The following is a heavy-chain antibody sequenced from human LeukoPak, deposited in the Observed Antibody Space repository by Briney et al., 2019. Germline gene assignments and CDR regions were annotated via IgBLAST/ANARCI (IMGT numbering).Heavy chain of an antibody. V-gene: IGHV4-61*08. CDR1: GGSISSGGYY. Sequence: SQTLSLTCTVSGGSISSGGYYWSWIRQPPGKGLEWIGYIYYSGSTNYNPSLKSRVTISVDTSKNQFSLKLSSVTAADTAVYYCARDDVVTTDYYYGMDVWGQGTTVTVSS. D-gene: IGHD3-16*02. CDR2: IYYSGST. J-gene: IGHJ6*02. CDR3: ARDDVVTTDYYYGMDV.